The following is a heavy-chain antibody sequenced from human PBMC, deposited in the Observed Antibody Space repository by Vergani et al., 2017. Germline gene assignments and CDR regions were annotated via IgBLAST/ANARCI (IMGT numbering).Heavy chain of an antibody. CDR2: IKQDGSEK. J-gene: IGHJ4*02. D-gene: IGHD1-1*01. Sequence: VQLQESGPGLVKPSETLSLTCTVSNDSVSNTFYYWGWIRQTPGKGLEWVANIKQDGSEKYYVDSVKGRFTISRDNAKNSLYLQMNSLRAEDTAVYYCARDEGGNYPLDYWGQGTLVTVSS. CDR1: NDSVSNTFYY. V-gene: IGHV3-7*01. CDR3: ARDEGGNYPLDY.